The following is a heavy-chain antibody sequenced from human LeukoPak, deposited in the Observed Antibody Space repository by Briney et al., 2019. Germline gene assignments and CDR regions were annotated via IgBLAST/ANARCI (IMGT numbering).Heavy chain of an antibody. CDR2: IYYSGST. CDR1: GGSISSGGYY. D-gene: IGHD3-9*01. Sequence: SETLSLTCTVSGGSISSGGYYWSWIRQHPGKGLEWIGYIYYSGSTYYNPSLKSRVTISVDTSKNQFSLKLSSVTAADTAVYYCARARLRGILTGYLPALDYWGQGTLVTVSS. J-gene: IGHJ4*02. V-gene: IGHV4-31*03. CDR3: ARARLRGILTGYLPALDY.